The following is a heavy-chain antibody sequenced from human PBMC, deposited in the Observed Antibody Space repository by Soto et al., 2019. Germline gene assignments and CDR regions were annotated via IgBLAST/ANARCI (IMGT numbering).Heavy chain of an antibody. Sequence: QLQLQESGPGLVKPSETLSLTCTVSGGSISSSSYYWGWIRQPPGKGLEWIGSIYYSGSTYYNPSLKSRVTISVDTSKNQFSLKLSSVTAADTAVYYCARPDSSGIVDYWGQGTLVTVSS. CDR1: GGSISSSSYY. D-gene: IGHD3-22*01. CDR3: ARPDSSGIVDY. CDR2: IYYSGST. J-gene: IGHJ4*02. V-gene: IGHV4-39*01.